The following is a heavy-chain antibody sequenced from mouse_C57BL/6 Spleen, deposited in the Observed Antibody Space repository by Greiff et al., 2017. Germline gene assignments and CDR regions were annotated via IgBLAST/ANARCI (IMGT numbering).Heavy chain of an antibody. CDR2: IHPNSGST. V-gene: IGHV1-64*01. CDR3: ARTLITTVVAPFDY. D-gene: IGHD1-1*01. Sequence: QVQLQQSGAELVKPGASVKLSCKASGYTFTSYRMHWVKQRPGQGLEWIGMIHPNSGSTNYNEKFKSKATLTVDKSSSTAYMQLSSLTSEDSAVYYCARTLITTVVAPFDYWGQGTTLTVSS. CDR1: GYTFTSYR. J-gene: IGHJ2*01.